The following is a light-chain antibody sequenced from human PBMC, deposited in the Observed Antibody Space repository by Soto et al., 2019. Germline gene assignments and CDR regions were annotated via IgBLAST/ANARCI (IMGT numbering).Light chain of an antibody. J-gene: IGKJ3*01. CDR3: QQYYTTPVT. CDR1: QNVLYSSNNKNY. V-gene: IGKV4-1*01. Sequence: DIVMTQSPDSLAVSLGERATINCKSSQNVLYSSNNKNYLACYQQKPGQPPKLLIYWASTRESGVPDRFSGSGSGTDYTLTISSLQAEDVALYYCQQYYTTPVTFGPGTKVDIK. CDR2: WAS.